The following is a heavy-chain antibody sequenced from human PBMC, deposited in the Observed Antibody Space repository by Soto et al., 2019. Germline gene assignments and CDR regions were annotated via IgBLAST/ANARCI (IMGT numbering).Heavy chain of an antibody. V-gene: IGHV4-39*01. D-gene: IGHD3-10*01. Sequence: SETLSLTCTVSGGSVSSSSYYWGWIRQPPGKGLEWIGSIYYSGSTYYNPSLKSRVTISVDTSRNQFSLKLSSVTAADTAVYYCARRGSGSYSDYWGQGTLVTVSS. CDR2: IYYSGST. CDR1: GGSVSSSSYY. J-gene: IGHJ4*02. CDR3: ARRGSGSYSDY.